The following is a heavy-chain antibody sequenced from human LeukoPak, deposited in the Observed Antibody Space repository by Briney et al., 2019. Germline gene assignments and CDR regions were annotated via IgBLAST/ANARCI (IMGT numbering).Heavy chain of an antibody. J-gene: IGHJ1*01. V-gene: IGHV3-11*06. CDR2: ISRSSNYT. CDR1: GFTFSDYY. D-gene: IGHD2-2*01. CDR3: ARDPRWGEVVPAAIYFQH. Sequence: GVSLRLPCAASGFTFSDYYMSWIRQAPGKGLEWVSYISRSSNYTNYADSVKGRFTISRDNAKNSLYLQMNSLRAEDTAVYFCARDPRWGEVVPAAIYFQHWGQGTLVTVSS.